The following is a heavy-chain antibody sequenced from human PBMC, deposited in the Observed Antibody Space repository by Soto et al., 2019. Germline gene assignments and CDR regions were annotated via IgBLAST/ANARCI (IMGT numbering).Heavy chain of an antibody. CDR3: ARDRCSSTSCYVGHDAFDI. Sequence: QVQLQESGPGLVKPSQTLSLTCTVSGGSISSGGYYWSWIRQHPGKGLEWIGYIYYSGSTYYNPSLKSRVTISVDTSKNQFSLKLSSVTAGDTAVYYCARDRCSSTSCYVGHDAFDIWGQGTMVTVSS. J-gene: IGHJ3*02. CDR2: IYYSGST. V-gene: IGHV4-31*03. D-gene: IGHD2-2*01. CDR1: GGSISSGGYY.